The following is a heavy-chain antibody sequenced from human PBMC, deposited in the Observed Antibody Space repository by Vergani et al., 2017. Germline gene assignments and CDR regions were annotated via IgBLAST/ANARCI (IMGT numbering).Heavy chain of an antibody. D-gene: IGHD6-19*01. V-gene: IGHV1-2*02. CDR2: INPNSGGT. CDR1: GYTFTGYY. J-gene: IGHJ6*02. Sequence: QVQLVQSGAEVKKPGASVKVSCKASGYTFTGYYMHWVRQAPGQGLEWMGWINPNSGGTNYAQKFQGRVTMTRDTSISTAYMELSRLRSDDTAVYYCARELSGLAVAGHYYYYYGMDVWGQGP. CDR3: ARELSGLAVAGHYYYYYGMDV.